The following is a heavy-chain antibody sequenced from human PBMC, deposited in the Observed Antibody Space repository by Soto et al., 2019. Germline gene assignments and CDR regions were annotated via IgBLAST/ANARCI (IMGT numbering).Heavy chain of an antibody. Sequence: QLQLQESGPGLVKPSETLPLNCTVSGASISRSSSYWTWIRQPPGKGLEWIGSISYSGGIYYNPSLKSRLIVSVDTSKNHFFLKLNSVTAADTAVYYCARLGTYDGLDVWGQGTTVTVS. V-gene: IGHV4-39*02. D-gene: IGHD1-1*01. CDR2: ISYSGGI. CDR1: GASISRSSSY. J-gene: IGHJ6*02. CDR3: ARLGTYDGLDV.